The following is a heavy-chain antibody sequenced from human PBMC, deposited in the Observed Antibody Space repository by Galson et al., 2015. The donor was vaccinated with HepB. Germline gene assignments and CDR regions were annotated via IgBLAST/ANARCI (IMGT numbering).Heavy chain of an antibody. V-gene: IGHV3-11*06. J-gene: IGHJ4*02. CDR2: ISTSSTYT. D-gene: IGHD3-22*01. CDR3: ARKSFDSSNYYDY. Sequence: SLRLSCAASGFIFSEYYMNWIRLTPGEGLEWISYISTSSTYTNYADSVKGRFTISRDNARDAVYLQMNRLRVDDTAVYFCARKSFDSSNYYDYWGRGILVTVSS. CDR1: GFIFSEYY.